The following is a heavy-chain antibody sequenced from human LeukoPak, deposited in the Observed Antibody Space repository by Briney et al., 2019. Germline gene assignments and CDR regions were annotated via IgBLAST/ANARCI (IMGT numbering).Heavy chain of an antibody. CDR2: IKEDGSEK. V-gene: IGHV3-7*01. CDR1: GFPFSNFW. J-gene: IGHJ1*01. D-gene: IGHD3-10*01. Sequence: GGSLRLSCAASGFPFSNFWMSWVRQAPGKGLEWVANIKEDGSEKDYVDSVKGRFTISRDNAKNSLYLQMDSLRAGDTAVYYCARDPGRRSFGELFHDAENFLHWGQGTLVTVSS. CDR3: ARDPGRRSFGELFHDAENFLH.